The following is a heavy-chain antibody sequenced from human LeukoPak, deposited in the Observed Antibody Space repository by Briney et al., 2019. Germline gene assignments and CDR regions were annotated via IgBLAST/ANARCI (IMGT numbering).Heavy chain of an antibody. CDR2: IYYSGST. CDR3: AGMRITTPTVRTLDY. CDR1: GGSISSYY. Sequence: SETLSLTCTVSGGSISSYYWSWIRQPPGKGLEWIGYIYYSGSTNYNPSLKSRVTISVDTSKNQFSLKLSSVTAADTAVYYCAGMRITTPTVRTLDYWGQGTLVTVSS. J-gene: IGHJ4*02. V-gene: IGHV4-59*01. D-gene: IGHD1-14*01.